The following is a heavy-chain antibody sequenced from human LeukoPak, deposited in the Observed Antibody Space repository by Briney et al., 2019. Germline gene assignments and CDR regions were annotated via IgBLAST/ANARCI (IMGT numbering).Heavy chain of an antibody. V-gene: IGHV3-74*01. CDR3: ARDGPAATGPDLDY. D-gene: IGHD6-13*01. CDR2: IKGDGTIT. CDR1: GFIFSDYW. Sequence: AGGSLRLSCAASGFIFSDYWMHWVRQVPGKGPVWVSTIKGDGTITNYADSVKGRFTISRDNAKNTLYLQMNSLRVEDSGIYYCARDGPAATGPDLDYWGQGTLVTVSS. J-gene: IGHJ4*02.